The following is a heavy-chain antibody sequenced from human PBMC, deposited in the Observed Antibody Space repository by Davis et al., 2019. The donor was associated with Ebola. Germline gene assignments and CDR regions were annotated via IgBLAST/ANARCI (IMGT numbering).Heavy chain of an antibody. V-gene: IGHV1-18*04. J-gene: IGHJ3*02. CDR1: GYTFTNYG. Sequence: ASVKVSCKASGYTFTNYGISWVRQAPGQGLEWMGWIGAYNGRTNYAQNLQGRVTMTTDTSTNTAYMELRSLRSDDTGMYFCARDRYYSGTFDAFDIWGQGTMLTVSS. CDR3: ARDRYYSGTFDAFDI. D-gene: IGHD1-26*01. CDR2: IGAYNGRT.